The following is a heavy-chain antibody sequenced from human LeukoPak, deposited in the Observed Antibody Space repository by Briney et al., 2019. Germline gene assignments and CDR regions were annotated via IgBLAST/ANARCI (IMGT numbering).Heavy chain of an antibody. J-gene: IGHJ3*02. Sequence: PGGSLRLSCAASGFTFNKYGMSWVRQAPGKGLEWVASISATGSGTFYADSVKGRFPISRDNSKNTLYLQMNSLRAEDTAVYYCAKDQDSLDYGDYGAFDIWGQGTMVTVSS. V-gene: IGHV3-23*01. D-gene: IGHD4-17*01. CDR1: GFTFNKYG. CDR2: ISATGSGT. CDR3: AKDQDSLDYGDYGAFDI.